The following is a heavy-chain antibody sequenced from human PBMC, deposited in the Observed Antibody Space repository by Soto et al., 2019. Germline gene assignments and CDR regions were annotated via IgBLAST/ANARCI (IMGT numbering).Heavy chain of an antibody. J-gene: IGHJ4*02. CDR1: GYTFSGSW. CDR2: IYPGDSDT. CDR3: ARAPIGTTNPYHFDY. Sequence: PGESLKISCKGSGYTFSGSWIGWVRQMPGQGLEWMGIIYPGDSDTRYSPSFRGQVSISADKSANVAYLQWISLKASDTAVYYCARAPIGTTNPYHFDYWGQGTLVTVSS. V-gene: IGHV5-51*01. D-gene: IGHD1-7*01.